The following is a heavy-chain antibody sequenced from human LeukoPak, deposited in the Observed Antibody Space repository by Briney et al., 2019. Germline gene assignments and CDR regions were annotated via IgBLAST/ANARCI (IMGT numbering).Heavy chain of an antibody. D-gene: IGHD2-21*01. CDR3: ARGSFLLGIPGDFDY. CDR2: IIPIFGTA. J-gene: IGHJ4*02. V-gene: IGHV1-69*13. Sequence: ASVKVSCKASGGTFSSYAISWVRQAPGQGLEWMGGIIPIFGTANYAQKFQGRVTITADESTSTAYMELSSLRSEDTAVYYCARGSFLLGIPGDFDYWGQGTLVTVSS. CDR1: GGTFSSYA.